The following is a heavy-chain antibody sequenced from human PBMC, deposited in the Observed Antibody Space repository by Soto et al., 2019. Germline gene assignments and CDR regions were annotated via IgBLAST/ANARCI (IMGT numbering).Heavy chain of an antibody. V-gene: IGHV3-30*18. CDR3: AKDRPSVAGPQGLQH. CDR1: GFTFSSYG. J-gene: IGHJ1*01. CDR2: ISYDGSNK. D-gene: IGHD6-19*01. Sequence: GGSLRLSCAASGFTFSSYGMHWVRQAPGKGLEWVAVISYDGSNKYYADSVKGRFTISRDNSKNTLYLQMNSLRAEDTAVYYCAKDRPSVAGPQGLQHWGQGTLVTVSS.